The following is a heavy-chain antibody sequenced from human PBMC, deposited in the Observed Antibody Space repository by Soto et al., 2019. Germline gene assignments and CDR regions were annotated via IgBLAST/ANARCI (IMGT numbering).Heavy chain of an antibody. CDR3: ARSHSPNYYDSSGPILDAFDI. D-gene: IGHD3-22*01. J-gene: IGHJ3*02. CDR2: IYPGDSDT. V-gene: IGHV5-51*01. CDR1: GYSFTSYW. Sequence: PGESLKISCKGSGYSFTSYWIGWVRQMPGKGLEWMGIIYPGDSDTRYSPSFQGQVTISADKSISTAYLQWSSLKASDTAMNYCARSHSPNYYDSSGPILDAFDIWGQGTMVTVS.